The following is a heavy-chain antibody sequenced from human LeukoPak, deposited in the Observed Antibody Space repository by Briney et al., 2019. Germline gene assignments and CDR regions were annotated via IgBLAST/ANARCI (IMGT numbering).Heavy chain of an antibody. D-gene: IGHD6-19*01. CDR2: ISYDGSNK. Sequence: PGRSLRLSCAASGFTFSSYGMHWVRQALGKGLEWVAVISYDGSNKYYADSVKGRFTISRDNSKNTLYLQMNSLRAEDTAVYYCAKDSAVAGTLGDYWGQGTLVTVSS. J-gene: IGHJ4*02. V-gene: IGHV3-30*18. CDR3: AKDSAVAGTLGDY. CDR1: GFTFSSYG.